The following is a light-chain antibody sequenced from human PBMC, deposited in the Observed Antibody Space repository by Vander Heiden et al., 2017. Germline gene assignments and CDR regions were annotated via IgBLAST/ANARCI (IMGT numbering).Light chain of an antibody. CDR3: QSADSSGARGV. CDR1: ALPKKY. CDR2: KDT. J-gene: IGLJ3*02. Sequence: SYELTQPPSVSVSPGQTARITCSGDALPKKYAYWYQQKPGQAPVLVIYKDTERPSGIPERFSGSSSGTTVTLTISGVQSEDEADYYCQSADSSGARGVFGGGTKLTVL. V-gene: IGLV3-25*03.